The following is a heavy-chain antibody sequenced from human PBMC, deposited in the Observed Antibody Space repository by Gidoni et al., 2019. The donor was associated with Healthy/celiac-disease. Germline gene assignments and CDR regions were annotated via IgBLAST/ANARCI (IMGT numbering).Heavy chain of an antibody. CDR1: GYPFPGSY. CDR3: ASLDSGYSSGWYGIDY. D-gene: IGHD6-19*01. CDR2: INPNSGGT. J-gene: IGHJ4*02. Sequence: QVQLVQSGAEVKTPGASVKVSCKASGYPFPGSYMHWVRQAPGQGFEWMGWINPNSGGTNYAQKFQGRVTMTRDTSISTAYMELSRLRSDDTAVYYCASLDSGYSSGWYGIDYWGQGTLVTVSS. V-gene: IGHV1-2*02.